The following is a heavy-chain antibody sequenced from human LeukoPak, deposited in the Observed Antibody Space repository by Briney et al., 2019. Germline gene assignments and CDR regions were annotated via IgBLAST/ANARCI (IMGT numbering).Heavy chain of an antibody. D-gene: IGHD2-2*01. CDR2: IRYDGSNK. J-gene: IGHJ6*02. CDR1: GFTFSSYG. Sequence: GGSLRLSCAASGFTFSSYGMHWVRQAPDKGLEWVAFIRYDGSNKYYADSVKGRFTISRDNSKNTLYLQMNSLRAEDTAVYYCAKDPWNLGYCRSTSCYVRDRNYYGMDVWGQGTTVTVSS. V-gene: IGHV3-30*02. CDR3: AKDPWNLGYCRSTSCYVRDRNYYGMDV.